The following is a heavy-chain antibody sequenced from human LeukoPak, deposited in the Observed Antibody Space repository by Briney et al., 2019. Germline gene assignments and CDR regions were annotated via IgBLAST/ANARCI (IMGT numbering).Heavy chain of an antibody. CDR2: ISYDGSDK. V-gene: IGHV3-30*18. Sequence: GGSLRPSCAASGFTFSSYGMHWVRQAPGKGLEWVAAISYDGSDKYYTDSVKGRFTISRVNSENTLYLQMNSLRAEDTAIYYCAKVKEDRYYNSRGFYLDYWGQGTLVTVSS. CDR1: GFTFSSYG. CDR3: AKVKEDRYYNSRGFYLDY. J-gene: IGHJ4*02. D-gene: IGHD3-22*01.